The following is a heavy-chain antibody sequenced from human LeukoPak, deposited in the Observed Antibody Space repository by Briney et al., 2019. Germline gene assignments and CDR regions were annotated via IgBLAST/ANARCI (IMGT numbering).Heavy chain of an antibody. V-gene: IGHV4-59*01. CDR2: IHYSGST. CDR3: ERDKVPGDY. CDR1: GGSFSTYY. Sequence: SETLSLTCAVYGGSFSTYYWNWIRQPPGKGLEWIGYIHYSGSTDYNPSLKSRVTISVDTSKNQFSLNLRSVTAADTAVYYCERDKVPGDYWGQGTLVTVSS. J-gene: IGHJ4*02.